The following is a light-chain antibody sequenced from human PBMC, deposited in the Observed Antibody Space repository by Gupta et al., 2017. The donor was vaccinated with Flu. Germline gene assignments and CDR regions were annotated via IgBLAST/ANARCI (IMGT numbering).Light chain of an antibody. J-gene: IGLJ2*01. CDR2: GNS. V-gene: IGLV1-40*01. CDR1: SSNIGAGYD. Sequence: QSVLTHPPSVSGAPGQRVTISCTGRSSNIGAGYDVHWYQQLPGTAPKLLIYGNSNRPSGVPDRFSGSKSGTSASLAITGLQAEDEADYYCQSYDSSLSAVVFGGGTKLTVL. CDR3: QSYDSSLSAVV.